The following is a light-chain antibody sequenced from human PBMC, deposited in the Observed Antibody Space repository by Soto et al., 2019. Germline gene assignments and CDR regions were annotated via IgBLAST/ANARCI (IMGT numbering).Light chain of an antibody. CDR3: QQYDNWPPYT. V-gene: IGKV3-15*01. CDR1: QSVKNN. J-gene: IGKJ2*01. CDR2: GVS. Sequence: EIVMTQSPATLSVSPGEGATLSCRASQSVKNNLAWYQQKPGQAPRLLIYGVSTRATGVPARFSGSGSGTEFTLTISSLQSEDFAVYYCQQYDNWPPYTFGQGTKLEIK.